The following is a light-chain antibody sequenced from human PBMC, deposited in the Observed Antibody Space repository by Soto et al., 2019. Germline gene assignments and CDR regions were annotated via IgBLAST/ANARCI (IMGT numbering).Light chain of an antibody. Sequence: EMVMTQSPATLSVSPGERVTLSCRASESVHRNLAWYQQKPGQGPSLLIYDASNRATGIPARFSGSGSGTDFTLTISSLEPEDFAVYYCQQRSNWVFTFGPGTKVDIK. CDR3: QQRSNWVFT. CDR2: DAS. V-gene: IGKV3-11*01. J-gene: IGKJ3*01. CDR1: ESVHRN.